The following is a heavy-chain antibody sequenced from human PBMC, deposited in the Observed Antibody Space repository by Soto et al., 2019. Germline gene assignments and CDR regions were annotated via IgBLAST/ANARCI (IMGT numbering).Heavy chain of an antibody. CDR2: IVVGSGNT. CDR1: GFTFTSSA. J-gene: IGHJ6*03. Sequence: GASVKVSCKASGFTFTSSAVQWVRQARGQRLEWIGWIVVGSGNTNYAQKFQGRVTMTRNTSISTAYMELSSLRSEDTAVYYCARMRSSGYVHYYYYMDVWGKGTTVTVSS. D-gene: IGHD5-12*01. CDR3: ARMRSSGYVHYYYYMDV. V-gene: IGHV1-58*01.